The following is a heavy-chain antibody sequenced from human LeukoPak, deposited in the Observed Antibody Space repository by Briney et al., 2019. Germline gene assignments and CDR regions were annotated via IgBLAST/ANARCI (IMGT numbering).Heavy chain of an antibody. CDR3: ARDIAASAFDI. Sequence: GGSLRLSCAASGFTFSDYYMSWIRQAPGKGLEWVSYISSSGSTIYYADSVKGRFTISRDNAKNSLYLQMNSLRAEDTTVYYCARDIAASAFDIWGQGTMVTVSS. D-gene: IGHD6-13*01. J-gene: IGHJ3*02. V-gene: IGHV3-11*04. CDR2: ISSSGSTI. CDR1: GFTFSDYY.